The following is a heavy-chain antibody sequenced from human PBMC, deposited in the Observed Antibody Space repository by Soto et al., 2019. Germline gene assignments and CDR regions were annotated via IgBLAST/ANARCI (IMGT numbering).Heavy chain of an antibody. CDR3: ARATMIVVVTEHDAFDI. D-gene: IGHD3-22*01. V-gene: IGHV5-51*01. CDR2: IYPGDSDT. J-gene: IGHJ3*02. CDR1: GYSFTSYW. Sequence: GESLKISCQGSGYSFTSYWIGWVRQMPGKGLEWMGIIYPGDSDTRYSPSFQGQVTISADKSISTAYLQWSSLKASDTAMYYCARATMIVVVTEHDAFDIWGQGTMVTVSS.